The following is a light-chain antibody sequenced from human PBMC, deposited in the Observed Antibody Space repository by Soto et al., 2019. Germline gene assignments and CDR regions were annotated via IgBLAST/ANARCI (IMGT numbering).Light chain of an antibody. J-gene: IGKJ1*01. Sequence: DIQMTQSPSTRSGSVGDRVTITCRASQTISSWLAWYQQKPGKAPNLLISDASTLHSGAPSRFSGGGSGTDFTLTISCLQSEDFATYYCQQYYSFPPTFGQGTKVDIK. CDR3: QQYYSFPPT. V-gene: IGKV1-5*01. CDR2: DAS. CDR1: QTISSW.